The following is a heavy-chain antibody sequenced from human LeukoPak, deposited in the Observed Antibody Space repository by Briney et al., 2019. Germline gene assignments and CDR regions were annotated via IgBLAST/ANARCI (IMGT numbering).Heavy chain of an antibody. D-gene: IGHD2-2*01. J-gene: IGHJ3*02. Sequence: SETLSLTCAVSGYSISSGYYWGWIRQPPGKGLEWIGSIYHSGSTYYNPSLKSRVTISVDTSKNQFSLKLSSVTAADTAVYSXARYCSSTSCRDDAFDIXXQGXMVTVS. CDR2: IYHSGST. CDR1: GYSISSGYY. V-gene: IGHV4-38-2*01. CDR3: ARYCSSTSCRDDAFDI.